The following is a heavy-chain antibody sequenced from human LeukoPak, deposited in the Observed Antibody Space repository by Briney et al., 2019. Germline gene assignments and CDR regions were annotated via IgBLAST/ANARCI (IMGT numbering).Heavy chain of an antibody. Sequence: GGSLRLSCAASGFTFSGFEMNWVRQAPGKGLEWVSYISSSAGTTYYADSVKGRFTISRDNAKNSLYLQMNSLRAEDTAVHYCARKGGGYGMDVWGQGTTVTVSS. V-gene: IGHV3-48*03. CDR1: GFTFSGFE. CDR3: ARKGGGYGMDV. D-gene: IGHD4-23*01. CDR2: ISSSAGTT. J-gene: IGHJ6*02.